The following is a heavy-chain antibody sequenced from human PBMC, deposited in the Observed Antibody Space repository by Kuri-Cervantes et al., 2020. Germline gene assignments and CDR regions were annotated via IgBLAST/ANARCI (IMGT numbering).Heavy chain of an antibody. V-gene: IGHV3-33*01. Sequence: GGSLRLSCAASGFTFSSYGMHWVRQAPGKGLEWVAVIWYDGSNKYYADSVKGRFTISRDNSKNTLYLQMNSLRAEDTAVYYCARAPYCSGGSCYSPAYYYYGMDVWGQGTTVTVSS. CDR3: ARAPYCSGGSCYSPAYYYYGMDV. CDR1: GFTFSSYG. J-gene: IGHJ6*02. D-gene: IGHD2-15*01. CDR2: IWYDGSNK.